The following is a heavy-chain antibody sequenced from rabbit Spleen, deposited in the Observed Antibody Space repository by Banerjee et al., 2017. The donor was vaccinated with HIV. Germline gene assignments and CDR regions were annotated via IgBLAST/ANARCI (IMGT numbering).Heavy chain of an antibody. CDR3: ARDTSSSFSSYGMDL. V-gene: IGHV1S40*01. J-gene: IGHJ6*01. CDR2: INIVTGKS. Sequence: QSLEESGGGLVKPGESLTLTCKTSGVSLSDKDVMCWVRQAPGTGLEWIACINIVTGKSVYASWAKGRFSMSRTSSTTVTLQVTSLTAADTATYFCARDTSSSFSSYGMDLWGPGTLVTVS. CDR1: GVSLSDKDV. D-gene: IGHD1-1*01.